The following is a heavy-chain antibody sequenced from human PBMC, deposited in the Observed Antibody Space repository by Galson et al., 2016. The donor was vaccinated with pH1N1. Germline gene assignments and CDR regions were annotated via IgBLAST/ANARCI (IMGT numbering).Heavy chain of an antibody. Sequence: SLRLSCAASGFTFDDYAMHWVRQAPGKGLEWVSGISWNSGSIGYANSAKGRFTISRDNAKNSLYLQMNRLRAEDTALYYCAKVTGYLYGYVDYWGQGTLVTVSS. V-gene: IGHV3-9*01. D-gene: IGHD5-18*01. CDR3: AKVTGYLYGYVDY. J-gene: IGHJ4*02. CDR1: GFTFDDYA. CDR2: ISWNSGSI.